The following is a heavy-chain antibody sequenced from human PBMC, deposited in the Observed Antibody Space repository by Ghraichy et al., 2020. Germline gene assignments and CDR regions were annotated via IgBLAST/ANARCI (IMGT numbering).Heavy chain of an antibody. V-gene: IGHV4-61*02. CDR1: GGSISSGSYY. Sequence: SETLSLTCTVSGGSISSGSYYWSWIRQPAGKGLEWIGRIYTSGSTNYNPSLKSRVTISVDTSKNQFSLKLSSVTAADTAVYYCARESPKYYDFWSGYLGMDVWGQGTTVTVSS. CDR3: ARESPKYYDFWSGYLGMDV. D-gene: IGHD3-3*01. J-gene: IGHJ6*02. CDR2: IYTSGST.